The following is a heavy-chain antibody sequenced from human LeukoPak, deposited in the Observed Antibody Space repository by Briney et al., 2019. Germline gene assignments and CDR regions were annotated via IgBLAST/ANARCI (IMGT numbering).Heavy chain of an antibody. V-gene: IGHV3-21*01. Sequence: PGGSLRLSCAASGFTFSSYWMSWVRQAPGKGLEWVSSISSSSYIYYADSVKGRFTISRDNAKNSLYLQMNSLRAEDTAVYYCARDYDYGDPTFWGQGTLVTVSS. CDR3: ARDYDYGDPTF. CDR1: GFTFSSYW. D-gene: IGHD4-17*01. J-gene: IGHJ4*02. CDR2: ISSSSYI.